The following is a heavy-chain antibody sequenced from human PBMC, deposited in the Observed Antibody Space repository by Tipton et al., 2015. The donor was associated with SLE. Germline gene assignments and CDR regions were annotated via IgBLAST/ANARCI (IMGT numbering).Heavy chain of an antibody. V-gene: IGHV4-59*11. Sequence: GLVKPSETLSLTCTVSGGSISGHYWSWIRQPPGKGLEWIGYIYHSGSTNYNPSLKSRVTISVDTSKNQFSLKVTSVTAADTAVFYCARGAPYMDAFDIWGQGTMVTVSS. D-gene: IGHD1-14*01. CDR1: GGSISGHY. CDR3: ARGAPYMDAFDI. J-gene: IGHJ3*02. CDR2: IYHSGST.